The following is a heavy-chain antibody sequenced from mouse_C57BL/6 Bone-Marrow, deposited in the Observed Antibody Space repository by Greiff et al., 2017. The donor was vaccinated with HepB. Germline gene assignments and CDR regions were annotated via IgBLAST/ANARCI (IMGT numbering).Heavy chain of an antibody. Sequence: VQLQQSGAELVKPGASVKISCKASGYAFSSYWMNWVKQRPGKGLEWIGQIYPGDGDTNYNGKFKGKATLTADKSSSTAYMQLSSLTSEDSAVYFSARGYYGSSQFAYWGQGTLVTVSA. J-gene: IGHJ3*01. D-gene: IGHD1-1*01. CDR3: ARGYYGSSQFAY. CDR1: GYAFSSYW. CDR2: IYPGDGDT. V-gene: IGHV1-80*01.